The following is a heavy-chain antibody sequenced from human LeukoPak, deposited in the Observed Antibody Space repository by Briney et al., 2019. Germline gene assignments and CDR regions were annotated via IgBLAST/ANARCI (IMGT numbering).Heavy chain of an antibody. J-gene: IGHJ4*02. Sequence: GGSLRLSCAASGFTFDDYAMHWVRQAPGKGLEWVSGISWNSGSIGYADSVKGRFTISRDNAKNSLYLQMNSLRAEDTAVYYCARDGGYYYDSSGLPRYWGQGTLVTVSS. CDR2: ISWNSGSI. CDR3: ARDGGYYYDSSGLPRY. CDR1: GFTFDDYA. D-gene: IGHD3-22*01. V-gene: IGHV3-9*01.